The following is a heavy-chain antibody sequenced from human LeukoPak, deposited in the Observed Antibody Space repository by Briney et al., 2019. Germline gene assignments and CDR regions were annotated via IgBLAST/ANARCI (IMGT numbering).Heavy chain of an antibody. CDR1: GFTFSSYG. D-gene: IGHD3-22*01. CDR2: ISYDGSNK. J-gene: IGHJ6*02. Sequence: GGSLRLSCAASGFTFSSYGMHWVRQAPGKGLEWVAVISYDGSNKYYADSVKGRFTISRDNSKNTLYLQMNSLRAEDTAVYYCARDQYYYDSSGYRDYYYYYGMDVWGQGTTVTVSS. CDR3: ARDQYYYDSSGYRDYYYYYGMDV. V-gene: IGHV3-30*03.